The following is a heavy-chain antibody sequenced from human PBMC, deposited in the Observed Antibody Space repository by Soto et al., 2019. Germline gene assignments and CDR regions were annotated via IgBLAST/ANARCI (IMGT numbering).Heavy chain of an antibody. CDR3: AHRSTYYYDYAFDP. D-gene: IGHD3-22*01. Sequence: QITLKESGPTLVKPTQTLTLTCNFSGFSLDTSGVGVGWIRQPPGNALEWLALIYWDDDKRYSPSLKSRLTITKDTSKNQVVLTMTNMDPVDTATYYCAHRSTYYYDYAFDPWGQGTLVTVS. J-gene: IGHJ5*02. CDR1: GFSLDTSGVG. CDR2: IYWDDDK. V-gene: IGHV2-5*02.